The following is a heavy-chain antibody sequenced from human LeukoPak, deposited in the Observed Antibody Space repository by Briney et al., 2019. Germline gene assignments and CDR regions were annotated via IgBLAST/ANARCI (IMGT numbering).Heavy chain of an antibody. D-gene: IGHD6-13*01. J-gene: IGHJ4*02. CDR2: NYYSGST. CDR3: ARRGVSFLDY. Sequence: ASETLSLTCTVSGGSISSSSYYWGWIRQPPGKGLEWIGSNYYSGSTYYNPSLKSRVTISVDTSKNQFSLKLSSVTAADTAVYYCARRGVSFLDYWGQGTLVTVSS. V-gene: IGHV4-39*01. CDR1: GGSISSSSYY.